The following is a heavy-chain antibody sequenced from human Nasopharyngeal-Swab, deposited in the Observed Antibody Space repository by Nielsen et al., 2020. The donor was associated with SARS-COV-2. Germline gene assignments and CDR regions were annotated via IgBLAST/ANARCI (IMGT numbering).Heavy chain of an antibody. Sequence: GESLKISCAASGFTFSSYAMSWVRQAPGKGLEWVSAIYSGGSTYYADSVKGRFTISRDNSKNTLYLQMNSLRAEDTAVYYCARCITIFGTRYGMDVWGQGTTVTVSS. CDR2: IYSGGST. V-gene: IGHV3-53*01. J-gene: IGHJ6*02. D-gene: IGHD3-3*01. CDR3: ARCITIFGTRYGMDV. CDR1: GFTFSSYA.